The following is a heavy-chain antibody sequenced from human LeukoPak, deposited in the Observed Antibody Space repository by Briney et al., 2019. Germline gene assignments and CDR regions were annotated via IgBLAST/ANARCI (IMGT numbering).Heavy chain of an antibody. CDR1: GFTFSSYS. CDR3: AKDQGYYGSGSYRY. J-gene: IGHJ4*02. Sequence: MAGGSLRLSCAASGFTFSSYSMNWVRQAPGKGLEWVSSISSSSSYIYYADSVKGRFTISRDNAKNSLYLQMNSLRAEDTAVYYCAKDQGYYGSGSYRYWGQGTLVTVSS. D-gene: IGHD3-10*01. CDR2: ISSSSSYI. V-gene: IGHV3-21*01.